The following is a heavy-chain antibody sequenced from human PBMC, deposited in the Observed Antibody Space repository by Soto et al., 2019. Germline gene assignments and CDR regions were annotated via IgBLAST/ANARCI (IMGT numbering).Heavy chain of an antibody. CDR1: GYTFITYD. V-gene: IGHV1-69*13. Sequence: SVKVSCKASGYTFITYDISWVRQAPGQGLEWMGGIIPIFGTANYAQKFQGRVTITADESTSTAYMELSSLRFEDTAVYYCARGPLTGKFDYWGQGTQVTVSS. D-gene: IGHD1-20*01. CDR2: IIPIFGTA. CDR3: ARGPLTGKFDY. J-gene: IGHJ4*02.